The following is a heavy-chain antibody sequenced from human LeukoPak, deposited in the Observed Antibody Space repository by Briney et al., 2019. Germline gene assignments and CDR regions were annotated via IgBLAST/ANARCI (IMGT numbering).Heavy chain of an antibody. Sequence: GGSLRLSCAASGFTFSSYSMNWVRQAPGKGLEWVSSISSSSSYIYYADSVKGRFTISRDNAKNSLYLRMNSLRAEDTAVYYCARDPDYYDSSGSFDYWGQGTLVTVSS. CDR1: GFTFSSYS. D-gene: IGHD3-22*01. CDR2: ISSSSSYI. V-gene: IGHV3-21*01. CDR3: ARDPDYYDSSGSFDY. J-gene: IGHJ4*02.